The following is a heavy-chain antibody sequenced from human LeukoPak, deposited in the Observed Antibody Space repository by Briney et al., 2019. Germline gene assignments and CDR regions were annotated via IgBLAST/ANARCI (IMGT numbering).Heavy chain of an antibody. V-gene: IGHV3-48*02. D-gene: IGHD6-19*01. J-gene: IGHJ4*02. Sequence: GGSLRLSCAASGFTFSSDSMSWVRQAPGKGLEWVSYISSGSSTIYYAGSVKGRFTISRDNAKNSLYLQMNSLRDEDTAVYYCARVAVAEDYWGQGTLVTVSS. CDR3: ARVAVAEDY. CDR1: GFTFSSDS. CDR2: ISSGSSTI.